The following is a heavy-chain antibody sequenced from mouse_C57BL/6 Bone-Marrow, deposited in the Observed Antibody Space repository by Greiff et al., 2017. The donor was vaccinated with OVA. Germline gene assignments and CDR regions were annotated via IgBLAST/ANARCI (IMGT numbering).Heavy chain of an antibody. CDR1: GYTFTSYG. Sequence: QVQLQQSGAELARPGASVKLSCKASGYTFTSYGISWVKQRTGQGLEWIGEIYPRSGNTYYNEKFKGKATLTADKSSSPAYMELRSLTSEDSAVYFCARSGGLRRRFAYWGQGTLVTVSA. CDR3: ARSGGLRRRFAY. V-gene: IGHV1-81*01. D-gene: IGHD2-2*01. CDR2: IYPRSGNT. J-gene: IGHJ3*01.